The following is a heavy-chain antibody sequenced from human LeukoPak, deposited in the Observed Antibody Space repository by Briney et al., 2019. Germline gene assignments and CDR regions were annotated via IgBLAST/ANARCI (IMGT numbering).Heavy chain of an antibody. D-gene: IGHD4-23*01. CDR2: FYYRGST. V-gene: IGHV4-59*01. Sequence: SETLSLTCTVSGDSISSYYWTWIRRPPGKGLEWIGYFYYRGSTNYNPSLKSRVTISGETSKNQLSLKLSSVTAADTAVYYCARSGGNAPYSFISLDYWGQGMLVIVSS. CDR1: GDSISSYY. CDR3: ARSGGNAPYSFISLDY. J-gene: IGHJ4*02.